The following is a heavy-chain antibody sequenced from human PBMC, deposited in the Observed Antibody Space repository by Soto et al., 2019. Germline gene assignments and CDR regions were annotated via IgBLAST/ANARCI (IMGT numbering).Heavy chain of an antibody. D-gene: IGHD6-13*01. CDR2: ISGSGGST. CDR1: GFTFNTYA. Sequence: EVQLLESGGGLVQPGGSLRLSCAASGFTFNTYAMNWVRQAPGKGLEWVSAISGSGGSTYYADSVKGRFTISRDNSKNTMYLQKNSLNAEDTAVYYCAKGATSSWYGGQFDCWGQGTQVTVSS. J-gene: IGHJ4*02. CDR3: AKGATSSWYGGQFDC. V-gene: IGHV3-23*01.